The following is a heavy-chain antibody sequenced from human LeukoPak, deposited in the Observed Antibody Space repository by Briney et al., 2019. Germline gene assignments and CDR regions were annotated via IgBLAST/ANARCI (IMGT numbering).Heavy chain of an antibody. Sequence: PGGSLRLSCAASGFRFSSYWMHWVRQAPGKGLVWVSRIDSYGSDTTYADSVKGRFTISRDNAKNTLYLQMNSLSAEDTAIYYCVRDGDGDYPVDSWGQGTLVTVSS. V-gene: IGHV3-74*01. CDR3: VRDGDGDYPVDS. J-gene: IGHJ4*02. CDR2: IDSYGSDT. CDR1: GFRFSSYW. D-gene: IGHD4-17*01.